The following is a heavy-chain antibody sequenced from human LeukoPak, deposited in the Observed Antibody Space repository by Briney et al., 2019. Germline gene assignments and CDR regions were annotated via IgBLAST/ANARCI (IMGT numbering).Heavy chain of an antibody. CDR1: GGSFSGYY. CDR3: ARADSGSYSFDY. Sequence: SETLSLTCAVYGGSFSGYYWSWIRQLPGKGLEWIGEINHSGSTNYNPSLKSRVTISVDTSKNQFSLKLSSVTAADTAVYYCARADSGSYSFDYWGQGTLVTVSS. J-gene: IGHJ4*02. CDR2: INHSGST. V-gene: IGHV4-34*01. D-gene: IGHD1-26*01.